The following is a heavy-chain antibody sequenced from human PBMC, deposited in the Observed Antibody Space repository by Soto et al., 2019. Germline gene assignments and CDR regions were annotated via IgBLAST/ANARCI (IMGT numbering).Heavy chain of an antibody. J-gene: IGHJ4*02. CDR3: ARGVGGTACGDHNYFDY. V-gene: IGHV4-59*01. CDR2: IYYSGST. CDR1: GGSISSYY. Sequence: SETLSLTCTVSGGSISSYYWSWIRQPPGKGLEWIGYIYYSGSTNYNPSLKSRVTISVDTSKNQFSLKLSSVTAADTAVYYCARGVGGTACGDHNYFDYWGQGTLVTVSS. D-gene: IGHD2-15*01.